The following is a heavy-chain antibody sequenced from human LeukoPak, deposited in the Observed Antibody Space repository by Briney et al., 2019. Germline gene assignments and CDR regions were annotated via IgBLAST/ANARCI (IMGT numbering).Heavy chain of an antibody. J-gene: IGHJ4*02. CDR2: ITAAGDTT. CDR3: ARAYGTNGYFQLPIDY. D-gene: IGHD2-8*01. V-gene: IGHV3-23*01. CDR1: GFTFSSYA. Sequence: GGSLRLSCAASGFTFSSYAMSWVRQAPGKGLEWISGITAAGDTTHHTDSVQGRFTISRDNSKNTLFLQINSLRVEDAALYYCARAYGTNGYFQLPIDYWGQGTLVSVSS.